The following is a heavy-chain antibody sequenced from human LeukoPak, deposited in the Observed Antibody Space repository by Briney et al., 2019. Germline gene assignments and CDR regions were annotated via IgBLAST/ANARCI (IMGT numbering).Heavy chain of an antibody. CDR2: IKKDGSEK. J-gene: IGHJ4*02. D-gene: IGHD2-8*02. CDR1: GFIFSNFW. V-gene: IGHV3-7*03. Sequence: GGSLRLSCVASGFIFSNFWMSWVRQAPGKGLEWVANIKKDGSEKHYVDSVKGRFTISRDNAKSSLHLQMSSLRAEDTAVYYCTRVRSDTGRDACPEYWGQGTLVTVSS. CDR3: TRVRSDTGRDACPEY.